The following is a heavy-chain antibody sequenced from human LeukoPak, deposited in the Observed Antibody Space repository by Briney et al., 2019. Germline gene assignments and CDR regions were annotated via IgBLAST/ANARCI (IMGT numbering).Heavy chain of an antibody. J-gene: IGHJ4*02. D-gene: IGHD1-26*01. CDR1: GYTFSSYG. Sequence: GASVKVSCKASGYTFSSYGISWVRQAPGQGLEWMGCITIYNGNTNYAQKFQGRVTMTTDTLTTTVYMELRSLRSDDTAVYYCARDGDSGSFFWGQGTLVTVSS. V-gene: IGHV1-18*01. CDR2: ITIYNGNT. CDR3: ARDGDSGSFF.